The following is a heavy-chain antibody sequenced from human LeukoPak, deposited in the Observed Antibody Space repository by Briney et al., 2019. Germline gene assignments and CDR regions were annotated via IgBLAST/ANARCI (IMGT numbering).Heavy chain of an antibody. V-gene: IGHV3-74*01. Sequence: GGSLRLSCAASAFTLSAYWMHWVRQAPGKGLMWVSRIEGDGNRITYADSVKGRFTISRDNAKNTLYLQMNSLRAEDTAVYYCTRDWRNLGYDYWGQGTLVTVSS. CDR2: IEGDGNRI. CDR3: TRDWRNLGYDY. D-gene: IGHD5-12*01. CDR1: AFTLSAYW. J-gene: IGHJ4*02.